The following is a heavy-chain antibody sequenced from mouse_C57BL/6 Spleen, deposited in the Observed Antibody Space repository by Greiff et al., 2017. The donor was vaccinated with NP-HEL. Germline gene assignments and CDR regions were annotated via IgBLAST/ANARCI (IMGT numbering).Heavy chain of an antibody. CDR3: TEGYYGSFDY. J-gene: IGHJ2*01. CDR2: IDPETGGT. D-gene: IGHD1-1*01. Sequence: QVQLKQSGAELVRPGASVTLSCKASGYTFTDYEMHWVKQTPVHGLEWIGAIDPETGGTAYNQKFKGKAILTADKSSSTAYMELRSLTSEDSAVYYCTEGYYGSFDYWGQGTTLTVSS. CDR1: GYTFTDYE. V-gene: IGHV1-15*01.